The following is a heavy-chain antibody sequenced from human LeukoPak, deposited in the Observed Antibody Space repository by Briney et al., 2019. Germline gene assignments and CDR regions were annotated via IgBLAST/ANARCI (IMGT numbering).Heavy chain of an antibody. CDR2: ITASDTP. D-gene: IGHD2-15*01. CDR3: AIARSGGSCYGNDY. V-gene: IGHV3-23*01. Sequence: GGSLRLSCAVSGFTFSSYTMSWVRQAPGQELEWVSAITASDTPFYADSVKGRFTISRDISKNTLYLQMNNLRVDDTAVYYCAIARSGGSCYGNDYWGQGTLVTVSS. J-gene: IGHJ4*02. CDR1: GFTFSSYT.